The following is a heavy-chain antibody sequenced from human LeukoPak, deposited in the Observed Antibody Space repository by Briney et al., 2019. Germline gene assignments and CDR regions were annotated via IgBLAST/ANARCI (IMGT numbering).Heavy chain of an antibody. J-gene: IGHJ3*02. V-gene: IGHV4-39*01. Sequence: SETLSLTCTVSGGSISSSNYYWGRIRQPPGKGLEWIGSIYHSGTTYYNSPLKSRVTISVDTSKKQFYLKLSSATAADTAVYYSASPSIGAFDIWGQGTMGTVSS. D-gene: IGHD6-6*01. CDR1: GGSISSSNYY. CDR2: IYHSGTT. CDR3: ASPSIGAFDI.